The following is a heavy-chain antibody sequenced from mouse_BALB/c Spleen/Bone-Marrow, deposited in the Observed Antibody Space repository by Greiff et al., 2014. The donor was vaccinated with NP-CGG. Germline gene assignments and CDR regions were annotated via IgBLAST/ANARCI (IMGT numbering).Heavy chain of an antibody. CDR3: ANYYYGSSLFAY. CDR2: IDPANGNT. Sequence: DVKLQESGAELVKPGASVKLSCTASGFNIKDTYMHWVKQRPEQGLEWIGRIDPANGNTKYDPKFQGKATITADTSSNTAYLQLSSLTSEDTAVYYCANYYYGSSLFAYWGQGTLVTASA. J-gene: IGHJ3*01. D-gene: IGHD1-1*01. CDR1: GFNIKDTY. V-gene: IGHV14-3*02.